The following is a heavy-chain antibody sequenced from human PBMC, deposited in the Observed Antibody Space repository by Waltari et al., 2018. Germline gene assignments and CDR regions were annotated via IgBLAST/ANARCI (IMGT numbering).Heavy chain of an antibody. CDR3: ARDRGSAGYYYGMDV. CDR1: GFTFDDYT. Sequence: EVQLVESGGVVVQPGGSLRLSCAASGFTFDDYTMHWVRQAPGKGLEWVSLISWDGGSTYYADSVKGRFTISRDNAKNSLYLQMNSLRAEDTAVYYCARDRGSAGYYYGMDVWGQGTTVTVSS. D-gene: IGHD3-10*01. V-gene: IGHV3-43*01. CDR2: ISWDGGST. J-gene: IGHJ6*02.